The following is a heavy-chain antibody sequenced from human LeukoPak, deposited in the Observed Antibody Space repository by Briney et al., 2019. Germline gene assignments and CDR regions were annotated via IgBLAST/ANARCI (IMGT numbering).Heavy chain of an antibody. CDR2: ISLTGLT. Sequence: SGTLSLTYGVSGGSLSNTNWWSWVRQPPGQGLEWIGEISLTGLTHYNPSLESRVTLSLDKSKIQLSLNLTSVTAADTAVYYCSRENGAFSPFGYWGQGTLVTVHS. D-gene: IGHD2-8*01. V-gene: IGHV4-4*02. CDR1: GGSLSNTNW. J-gene: IGHJ4*02. CDR3: SRENGAFSPFGY.